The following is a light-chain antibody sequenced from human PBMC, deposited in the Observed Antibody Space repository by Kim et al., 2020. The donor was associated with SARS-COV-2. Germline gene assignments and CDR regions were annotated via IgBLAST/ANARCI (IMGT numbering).Light chain of an antibody. CDR2: DAS. Sequence: AIQLTQSQSSLSASVGDRVTITCRASQDISSTLAWYQQKPGKPPKLLIYDASSVETGVPSRFSGSGSGTDFTLTISSLQPADFATYYCQQFYNYPITFGQGTRLEIK. J-gene: IGKJ5*01. V-gene: IGKV1D-13*01. CDR3: QQFYNYPIT. CDR1: QDISST.